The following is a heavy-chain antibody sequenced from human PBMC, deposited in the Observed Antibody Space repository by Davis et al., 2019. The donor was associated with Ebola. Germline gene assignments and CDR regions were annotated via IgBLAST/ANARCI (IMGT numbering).Heavy chain of an antibody. CDR2: IRYDGSSE. J-gene: IGHJ4*02. CDR3: AKAIVELPAGMVDSATDF. D-gene: IGHD2-2*01. V-gene: IGHV3-30*02. CDR1: GFTFSTYG. Sequence: GESLKTPRAASGFTFSTYGMHWVRQAPGKGLEWVASIRYDGSSEHYADSVKGRFTISRDNSNDTLYLQVNSLRTEDTAVYFCAKAIVELPAGMVDSATDFWGQGTLVTVSS.